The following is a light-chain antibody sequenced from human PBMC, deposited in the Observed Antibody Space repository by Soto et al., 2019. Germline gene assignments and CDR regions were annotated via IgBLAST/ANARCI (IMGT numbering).Light chain of an antibody. CDR2: SNN. CDR3: AARDDSLNGHV. V-gene: IGLV1-44*01. Sequence: QSVLTQPPSASGTPGQRVTISCSGSSSNIGSNTVNWYQQLPGTAPKVLIYSNNQRPSGVPDRFSGSKSGTSASLAISGLQSEDEADYYCAARDDSLNGHVFGTGTKVTVL. J-gene: IGLJ1*01. CDR1: SSNIGSNT.